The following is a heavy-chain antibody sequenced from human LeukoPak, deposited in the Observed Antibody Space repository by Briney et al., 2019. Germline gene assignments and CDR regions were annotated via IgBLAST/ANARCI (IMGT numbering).Heavy chain of an antibody. CDR3: ARGWGSLWYFDH. CDR1: GYTFTYYY. V-gene: IGHV1-2*02. CDR2: TNPRTGVT. D-gene: IGHD3-16*01. Sequence: GASVKVSCKASGYTFTYYYIHWIRQAPGQGLEWMGWTNPRTGVTKYAQTFQGRVTMTRDTSINTAYMELNRLTSDDMAVYYCARGWGSLWYFDHWGQATLVTVSS. J-gene: IGHJ4*02.